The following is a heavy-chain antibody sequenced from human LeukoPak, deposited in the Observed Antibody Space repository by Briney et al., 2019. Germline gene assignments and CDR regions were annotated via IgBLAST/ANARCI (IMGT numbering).Heavy chain of an antibody. CDR1: GYSISSGYY. CDR2: ISHSGST. D-gene: IGHD5-18*01. Sequence: KRSETLSLTCAVSGYSISSGYYWGWIRQPPGKGLDWIGSISHSGSTYYNPSLRSRVTISIDTSKNQFSLRLNSVTATDTAVYYCARVGGYSYGNYYFNYWGQGTLVTVSS. V-gene: IGHV4-38-2*01. CDR3: ARVGGYSYGNYYFNY. J-gene: IGHJ4*02.